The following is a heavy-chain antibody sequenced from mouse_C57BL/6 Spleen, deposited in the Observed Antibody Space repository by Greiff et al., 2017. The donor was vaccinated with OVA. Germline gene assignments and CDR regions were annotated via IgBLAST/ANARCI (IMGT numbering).Heavy chain of an antibody. D-gene: IGHD1-1*01. J-gene: IGHJ4*01. CDR1: GYAFSSSW. V-gene: IGHV1-82*01. Sequence: VQLQQSGPELVKPGASVKISCKASGYAFSSSWMNWVKQRPGKGLEWIGRIYPGDGDTNYNGKFKGKATLTADKSSSTAYMQLSSLTSEDSAVYFCARGATVVGYAMDYWGQGTSVTVSS. CDR2: IYPGDGDT. CDR3: ARGATVVGYAMDY.